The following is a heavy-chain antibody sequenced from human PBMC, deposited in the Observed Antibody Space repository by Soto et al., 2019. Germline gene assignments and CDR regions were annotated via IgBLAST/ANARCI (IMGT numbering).Heavy chain of an antibody. CDR2: ISGSGGST. CDR3: AKGSSGWDDEEFYFDY. V-gene: IGHV3-23*01. CDR1: GFTFSSYA. J-gene: IGHJ4*02. Sequence: GGSLRLSCAASGFTFSSYAMSWVRQAPGKGLEWVSAISGSGGSTYYADSVKGRFTISRDNSKNTLYLQMNSLRAEDTAVYYCAKGSSGWDDEEFYFDYWGQGTLVTVSS. D-gene: IGHD6-19*01.